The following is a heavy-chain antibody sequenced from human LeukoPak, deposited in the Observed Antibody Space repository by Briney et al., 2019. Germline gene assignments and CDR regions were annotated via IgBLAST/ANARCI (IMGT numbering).Heavy chain of an antibody. CDR3: AKEAEYCSSTSCSANFDY. D-gene: IGHD2-2*01. J-gene: IGHJ4*02. Sequence: GGSLRLSCAASGFTFDGYAMNWVRQAPGKGLEWVSGISWNSGSIGYADSVKGRFTISRDNAKNSLYLQMNSLRAEDTALYYCAKEAEYCSSTSCSANFDYWGQGTLVTVSS. CDR1: GFTFDGYA. CDR2: ISWNSGSI. V-gene: IGHV3-9*01.